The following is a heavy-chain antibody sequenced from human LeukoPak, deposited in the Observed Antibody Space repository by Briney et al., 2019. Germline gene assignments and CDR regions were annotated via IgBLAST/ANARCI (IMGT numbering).Heavy chain of an antibody. CDR3: ARVSSSSWWALDY. CDR2: INTDGSST. D-gene: IGHD6-13*01. Sequence: GGSLRLSCAASGFTFSSYWMHWVRQAPGKGLVWVSRINTDGSSTSYADSVKGRFTISRDNAKKTLYLQMNSLRAEDTAVYYCARVSSSSWWALDYWGQGTLVTVSS. CDR1: GFTFSSYW. J-gene: IGHJ4*02. V-gene: IGHV3-74*01.